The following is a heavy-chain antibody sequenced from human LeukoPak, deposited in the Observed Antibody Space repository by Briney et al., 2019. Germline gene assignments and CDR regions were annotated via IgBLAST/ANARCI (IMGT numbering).Heavy chain of an antibody. CDR3: ASTHTVRGVTPFDY. CDR1: GFTFSSYG. D-gene: IGHD3-10*01. Sequence: GGSLRLSCAASGFTFSSYGIHWVRQAPGKGLEWVAFVRFDESYKYYADSVKGRFTISRDNSKNTLYLQMNSLRAEDTAVYYCASTHTVRGVTPFDYWGQGTLVTVSS. CDR2: VRFDESYK. J-gene: IGHJ4*02. V-gene: IGHV3-30*02.